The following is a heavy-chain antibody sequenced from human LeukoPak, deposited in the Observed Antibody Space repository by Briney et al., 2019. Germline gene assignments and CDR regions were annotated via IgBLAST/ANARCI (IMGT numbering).Heavy chain of an antibody. J-gene: IGHJ4*02. Sequence: PSETLSLTCTVSGGSISGYYWSWIRQPPGKGLEWIGSIYYSGSTYYNPSLKSRVTISVDTSKNQFSLKLSSVTAADTAVYYCARQTYYYDSRVPSPFDYWGQGTLVTVSS. D-gene: IGHD3-22*01. CDR2: IYYSGST. V-gene: IGHV4-59*05. CDR3: ARQTYYYDSRVPSPFDY. CDR1: GGSISGYY.